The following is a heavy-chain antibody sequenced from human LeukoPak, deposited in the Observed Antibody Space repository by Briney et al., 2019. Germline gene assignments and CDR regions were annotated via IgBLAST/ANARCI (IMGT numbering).Heavy chain of an antibody. CDR2: IYYSGST. CDR3: ARGTPHYYGSGSYYISRFDP. D-gene: IGHD3-10*01. J-gene: IGHJ5*02. CDR1: GGSISSSSYY. V-gene: IGHV4-39*01. Sequence: SETLSLTCTVSGGSISSSSYYWGWIRQPPGKGLEWIGSIYYSGSTYYNPSVKSRVTIFVDTSKNQFSLKLSSVTAADTAVYYCARGTPHYYGSGSYYISRFDPWGQGTLVTVSS.